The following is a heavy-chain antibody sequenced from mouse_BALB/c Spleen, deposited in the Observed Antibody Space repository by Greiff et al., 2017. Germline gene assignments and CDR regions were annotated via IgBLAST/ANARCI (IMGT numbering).Heavy chain of an antibody. CDR2: ISSGGSYT. Sequence: EVQLVESGGDLVKPGGSLKLSCAASGFTFSSYGMSWVRQTPDKRLEWVATISSGGSYTYYPDSVKGRFTISRDNAKNTLYLQMSSLKSEDTAMYYCARQGLYDGYYDYWGQGTTLTVSS. J-gene: IGHJ2*01. CDR3: ARQGLYDGYYDY. V-gene: IGHV5-6*01. D-gene: IGHD2-3*01. CDR1: GFTFSSYG.